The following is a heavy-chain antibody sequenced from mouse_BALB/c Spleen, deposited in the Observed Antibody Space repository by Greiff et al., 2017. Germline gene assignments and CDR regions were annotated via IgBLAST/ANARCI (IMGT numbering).Heavy chain of an antibody. V-gene: IGHV1S81*02. J-gene: IGHJ2*01. CDR1: GYTFTSYY. Sequence: QVQLKQSGAELVKPGASVKLSCKASGYTFTSYYMYWVKQRPGQGLEWIGEINPSNGGTNFNEKFKSKATLTVDKSSSTAYMQLSSLTSEDSAVYYCTRRGVFYYGSSYLDYWGQGTTLTVSS. CDR3: TRRGVFYYGSSYLDY. CDR2: INPSNGGT. D-gene: IGHD1-1*01.